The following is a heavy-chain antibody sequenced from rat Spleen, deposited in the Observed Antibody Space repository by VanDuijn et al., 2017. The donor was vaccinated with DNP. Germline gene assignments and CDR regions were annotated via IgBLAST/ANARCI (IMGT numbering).Heavy chain of an antibody. CDR2: ISYDGSST. V-gene: IGHV5-7*01. J-gene: IGHJ2*01. CDR1: GFTFSDYN. Sequence: EVQLVESGGGLVQPGRSLKLSCAASGFTFSDYNMAWVRQAPKKGLEWVATISYDGSSTYYRDSVKGRFTISRDNAKSTLYLQMDSLRSEDTATYYCARHWGAHDYWGQGVMVTVSS. CDR3: ARHWGAHDY. D-gene: IGHD4-6*01.